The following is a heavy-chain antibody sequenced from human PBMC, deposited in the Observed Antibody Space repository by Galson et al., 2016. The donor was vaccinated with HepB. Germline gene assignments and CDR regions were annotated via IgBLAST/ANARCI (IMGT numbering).Heavy chain of an antibody. CDR3: ASETVTTWSGAFDI. V-gene: IGHV1-3*04. CDR2: INTGNGNT. CDR1: GYTFTSYA. Sequence: SVKVSCKASGYTFTSYAMHWVRQAPGQRLEWMGWINTGNGNTKYSQKFQGRVTITRDTSASTAYMELSSLRSEDTSVYYCASETVTTWSGAFDIWGQGKMVTVSP. J-gene: IGHJ3*02. D-gene: IGHD4-17*01.